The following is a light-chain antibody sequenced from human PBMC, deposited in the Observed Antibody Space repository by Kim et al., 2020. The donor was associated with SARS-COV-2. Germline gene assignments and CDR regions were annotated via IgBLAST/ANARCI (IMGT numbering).Light chain of an antibody. V-gene: IGLV3-1*01. CDR1: EMGDKY. CDR2: QDN. CDR3: QAWGSSTAV. Sequence: SAAQTASITCSGEEMGDKYACWYQQKPGQSPVLVINQDNTRRTGRTERFSGSNTGNTATLTISGTQAMDEADYYCQAWGSSTAVFGGGTQLTVL. J-gene: IGLJ2*01.